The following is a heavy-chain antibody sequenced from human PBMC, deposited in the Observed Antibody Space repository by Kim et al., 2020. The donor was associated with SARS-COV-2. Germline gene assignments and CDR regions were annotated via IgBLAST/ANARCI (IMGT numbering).Heavy chain of an antibody. J-gene: IGHJ4*02. Sequence: ASVKVSCKASGYTFTSYAMNWVRQAPGQGLEWMGWINTNTGNPTYAQGFTGRFVFSLDTSVSTAYLQISSLKAEDTAVYYCARGDVVVVATSFDYWGQGTLVTVSS. CDR1: GYTFTSYA. CDR2: INTNTGNP. V-gene: IGHV7-4-1*02. CDR3: ARGDVVVVATSFDY. D-gene: IGHD2-15*01.